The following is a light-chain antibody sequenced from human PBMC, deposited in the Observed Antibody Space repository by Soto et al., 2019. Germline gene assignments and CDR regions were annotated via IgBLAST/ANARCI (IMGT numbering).Light chain of an antibody. CDR2: EVT. CDR1: SSDIGSHDL. CDR3: CSFADFTYV. Sequence: QSVLTQPASVSGSPGQSITISCTGTSSDIGSHDLVSWYQQHPGTAPKLIIYEVTKRPSGVSTRFSGSKSGNTASLTISGLQAVDEADYYCCSFADFTYVFGTGTKVTVL. J-gene: IGLJ1*01. V-gene: IGLV2-23*02.